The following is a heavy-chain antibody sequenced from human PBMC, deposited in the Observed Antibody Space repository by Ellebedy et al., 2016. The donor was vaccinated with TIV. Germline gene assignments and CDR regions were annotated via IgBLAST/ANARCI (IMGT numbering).Heavy chain of an antibody. CDR1: GYTFTSYY. V-gene: IGHV1-46*04. CDR2: INPSGGKT. Sequence: AASVKVSCKASGYTFTSYYLHWVRQAPGQGLEWMGKINPSGGKTTYAQTLQGRVTMTRDTSTSVVYVELTSLRSEDQAVYYCARSSFGSGYYGSLDYWGQGTLVTVSS. CDR3: ARSSFGSGYYGSLDY. J-gene: IGHJ4*02. D-gene: IGHD3-3*01.